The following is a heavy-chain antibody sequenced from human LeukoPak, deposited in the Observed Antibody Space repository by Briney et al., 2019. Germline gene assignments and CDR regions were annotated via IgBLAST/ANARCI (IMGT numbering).Heavy chain of an antibody. CDR3: ARGSGYSSPFDY. D-gene: IGHD6-13*01. Sequence: ASVKVSCKASGYTFTRYYMHWVRQAPGQGLEWMGWINPNSDGTNYAQKFQGRVAMTRDTSISTAYMELSRLRSDDTAVYYCARGSGYSSPFDYWGQGTLVTVSS. V-gene: IGHV1-2*02. CDR1: GYTFTRYY. CDR2: INPNSDGT. J-gene: IGHJ4*02.